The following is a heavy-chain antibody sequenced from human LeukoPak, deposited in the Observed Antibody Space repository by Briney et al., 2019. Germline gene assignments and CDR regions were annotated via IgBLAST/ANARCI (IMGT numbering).Heavy chain of an antibody. J-gene: IGHJ4*02. CDR1: GGSFSDYY. Sequence: SETLSLTCAVYGGSFSDYYWTWIRQPPGKGLEWIGEINHSGSTNYNPSLKSRVAISVDTSRNQFSLKLSSVTAADTAVYYCASLSEEFDPDYWGQGTLATVSS. V-gene: IGHV4-34*01. CDR2: INHSGST. CDR3: ASLSEEFDPDY.